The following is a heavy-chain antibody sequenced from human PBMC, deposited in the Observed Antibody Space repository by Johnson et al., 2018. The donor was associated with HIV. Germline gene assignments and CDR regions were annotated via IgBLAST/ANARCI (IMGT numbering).Heavy chain of an antibody. J-gene: IGHJ3*02. Sequence: VQLVESGGGLVQPGRSLRLSCTGSGFTFGDYAMSWFRQAPGKGPEWVGFIRSKEYGGTTEYAASVTGRFIISRDDSKSIAYLQMNSLKTEDTALYYCSRVPRKGVSPDAFDIWGQGTMVTVSS. V-gene: IGHV3-49*03. CDR2: IRSKEYGGTT. CDR1: GFTFGDYA. CDR3: SRVPRKGVSPDAFDI.